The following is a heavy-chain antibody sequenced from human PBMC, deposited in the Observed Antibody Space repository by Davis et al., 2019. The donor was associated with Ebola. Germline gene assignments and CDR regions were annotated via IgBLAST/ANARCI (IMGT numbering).Heavy chain of an antibody. CDR1: GYTFTSYY. CDR3: ARVVVVPAATRVSGYYYMDV. D-gene: IGHD2-2*01. V-gene: IGHV1-69*10. CDR2: IIPILGIA. Sequence: SVKVSCKASGYTFTSYYMHWVRQAPGQGLEWMGGIIPILGIANYAQKFQGRVTITADKSTSTAYMELSSLRSEDTAVYYCARVVVVPAATRVSGYYYMDVWGKGTTVTVSS. J-gene: IGHJ6*03.